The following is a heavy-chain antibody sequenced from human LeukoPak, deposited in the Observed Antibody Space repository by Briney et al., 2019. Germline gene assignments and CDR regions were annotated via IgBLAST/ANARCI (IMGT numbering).Heavy chain of an antibody. Sequence: ASVKVSCKASGGTFSSYAISWVRQAPGQGLEWMGRIIPILGIANYAQKFQGRVTITADKSTSTAYMELGSLRSEDTAVYYCARVKKWELYDYWGQGTLVTVSS. J-gene: IGHJ4*02. CDR3: ARVKKWELYDY. CDR2: IIPILGIA. CDR1: GGTFSSYA. D-gene: IGHD1-26*01. V-gene: IGHV1-69*04.